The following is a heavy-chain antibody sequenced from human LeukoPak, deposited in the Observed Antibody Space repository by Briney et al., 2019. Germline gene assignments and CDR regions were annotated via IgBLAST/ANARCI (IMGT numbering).Heavy chain of an antibody. Sequence: SETLSLTCTVSGGSISSYYWNWMRQPPGKGLEWIGYLYNSGSTNYNPSLKSRLTISIDMSKNQLSLKLSSVTAADTAVYYCARGVTSPLDAFDIWGQGTTVTVSS. D-gene: IGHD1-26*01. CDR3: ARGVTSPLDAFDI. J-gene: IGHJ3*02. V-gene: IGHV4-59*01. CDR2: LYNSGST. CDR1: GGSISSYY.